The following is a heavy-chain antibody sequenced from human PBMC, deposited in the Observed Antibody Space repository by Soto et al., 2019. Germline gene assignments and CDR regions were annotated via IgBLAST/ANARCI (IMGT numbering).Heavy chain of an antibody. CDR1: GGSISNYF. V-gene: IGHV4-4*07. J-gene: IGHJ5*02. CDR3: ARDRTVRGDWFDP. CDR2: IDNSGST. D-gene: IGHD3-10*01. Sequence: SETLSLTCTVSGGSISNYFCNWIRQPAGKGLEWIGRIDNSGSTNYNPSLKSRITMSADTSRNQFSLKLNSVTAADTAVYYCARDRTVRGDWFDPWGQGTLVTVSS.